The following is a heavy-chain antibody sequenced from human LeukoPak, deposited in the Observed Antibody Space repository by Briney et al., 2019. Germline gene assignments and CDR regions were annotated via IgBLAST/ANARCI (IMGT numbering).Heavy chain of an antibody. CDR2: IYYSGST. V-gene: IGHV4-39*01. Sequence: NPSETLSLNCTVAGVSISSSSYYWGWIRQPPGKGLEWIGSIYYSGSTYYNPSLKSRVTISVDTSKNQFSLKLRSVTAADTAVYYCARHEWGVTGTSFDPWGQGTLVTVSS. CDR3: ARHEWGVTGTSFDP. D-gene: IGHD1-7*01. CDR1: GVSISSSSYY. J-gene: IGHJ5*02.